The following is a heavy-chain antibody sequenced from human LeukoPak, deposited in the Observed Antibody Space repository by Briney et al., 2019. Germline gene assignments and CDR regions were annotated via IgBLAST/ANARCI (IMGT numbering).Heavy chain of an antibody. Sequence: GGSLRLSCAASGFTFSSYEMNWVRQAPGRGLEWVSYISSGGNTIYYADSVKGRFTISRDNAKNSLYLQMNSLRAEDTAVYYCAREGTAMVSFDYWGQGALVTVSS. J-gene: IGHJ4*02. CDR3: AREGTAMVSFDY. CDR1: GFTFSSYE. CDR2: ISSGGNTI. V-gene: IGHV3-48*03. D-gene: IGHD5-18*01.